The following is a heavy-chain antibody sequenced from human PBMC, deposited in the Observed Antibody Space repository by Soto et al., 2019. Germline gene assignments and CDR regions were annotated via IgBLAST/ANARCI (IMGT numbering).Heavy chain of an antibody. J-gene: IGHJ3*02. CDR1: GGTFSSYT. CDR2: IIPILGIA. D-gene: IGHD3-10*01. Sequence: QVQLVRSGAEVKKPGSSVKVSCKASGGTFSSYTISWVRQAPGQGLEWMGRIIPILGIANYAQKFQGRVTITADKSTSTAYMELSSLRSEDTAVYYCARGYYNGAGSYQHTKGLGAFDIWGQGTMVTVSS. CDR3: ARGYYNGAGSYQHTKGLGAFDI. V-gene: IGHV1-69*02.